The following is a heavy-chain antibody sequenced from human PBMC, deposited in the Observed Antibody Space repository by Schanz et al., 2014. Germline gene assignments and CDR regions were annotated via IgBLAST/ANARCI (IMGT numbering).Heavy chain of an antibody. CDR3: ARVHIATYRYNSPGAFDI. CDR2: INAHTGNT. J-gene: IGHJ3*02. V-gene: IGHV1-18*01. Sequence: QLMQSGSEVRKPGASVKVSCKASGYIFGSHGMTWVRQAPGQGPELMGWINAHTGNTQYAQKFQGRVNMTRDTVTTTVHLELTRLRTDDTAIYYCARVHIATYRYNSPGAFDIWGQGTTVTGSS. CDR1: GYIFGSHG. D-gene: IGHD3-16*02.